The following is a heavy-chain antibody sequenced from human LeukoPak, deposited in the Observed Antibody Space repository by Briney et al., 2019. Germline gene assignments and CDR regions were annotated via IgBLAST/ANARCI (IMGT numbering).Heavy chain of an antibody. CDR2: VSSSGDNT. J-gene: IGHJ5*02. D-gene: IGHD6-19*01. CDR3: AKFPALYTRGWFVGGWFDP. V-gene: IGHV3-23*01. CDR1: GFTFSSYA. Sequence: GGSLRLSCAASGFTFSSYAMSWVRQAPGKGLEWVSLVSSSGDNTKYADSVKGRFTISRDNSRNTLYLQMNSLRAEDTAVYYCAKFPALYTRGWFVGGWFDPWGQGTLVTVSS.